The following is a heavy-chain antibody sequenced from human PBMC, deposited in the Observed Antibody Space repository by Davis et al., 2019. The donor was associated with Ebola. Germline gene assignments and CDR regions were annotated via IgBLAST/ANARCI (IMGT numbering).Heavy chain of an antibody. D-gene: IGHD6-13*01. J-gene: IGHJ6*02. CDR2: INPNSGGT. CDR3: ARDFNIAAQGYYYGMDV. CDR1: GYTFTGYY. Sequence: ASVKVSCKASGYTFTGYYMHWVRQAPGQGLEWMGWINPNSGGTNYAQKFQGWVTMTRDTSISTAYMELSRLRSDDTAVYYCARDFNIAAQGYYYGMDVWGQGTTVTVSS. V-gene: IGHV1-2*04.